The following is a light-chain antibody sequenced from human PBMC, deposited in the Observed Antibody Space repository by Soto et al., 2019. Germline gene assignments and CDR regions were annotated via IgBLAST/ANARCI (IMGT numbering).Light chain of an antibody. J-gene: IGLJ2*01. CDR3: QTWGSGIVV. Sequence: QPVLTQSPSASASLGASVKLTCTLSSGHSNYAIAWHQQQSEKGPRYLMKLNSDGSHSKGDGIPDRFSGSSSGAERYLTIFGLQSEDEADYYCQTWGSGIVVFGGGTKLTVL. V-gene: IGLV4-69*01. CDR2: LNSDGSH. CDR1: SGHSNYA.